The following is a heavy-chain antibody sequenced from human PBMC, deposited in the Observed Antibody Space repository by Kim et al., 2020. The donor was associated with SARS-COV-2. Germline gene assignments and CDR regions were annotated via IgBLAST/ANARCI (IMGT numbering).Heavy chain of an antibody. J-gene: IGHJ6*03. Sequence: SETLSLTCTVSGGSISSYYWSWIRQPPGKGLEWIGYIDYSGSTNYNPSLKSRVTISVDTSKNQFSLKLSSVTAADTAVYYCARTDGRRWLQLADYYYYMDVWGKGTTVTVSS. CDR2: IDYSGST. CDR3: ARTDGRRWLQLADYYYYMDV. CDR1: GGSISSYY. D-gene: IGHD5-12*01. V-gene: IGHV4-59*08.